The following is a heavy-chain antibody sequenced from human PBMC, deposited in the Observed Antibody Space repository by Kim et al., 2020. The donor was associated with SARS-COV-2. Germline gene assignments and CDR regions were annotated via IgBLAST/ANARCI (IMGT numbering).Heavy chain of an antibody. Sequence: GGSLRLSCAASGFTFSSYAMSWVRQAPGKGLEWVSAISGSGGSTYYADSVKGRFTISRDNSKNTLYLQMNSLRAEDTAVYYCAKGPACGGDCSQYYFDYWGQGTLVTVSS. V-gene: IGHV3-23*01. CDR2: ISGSGGST. J-gene: IGHJ4*02. CDR1: GFTFSSYA. CDR3: AKGPACGGDCSQYYFDY. D-gene: IGHD2-21*01.